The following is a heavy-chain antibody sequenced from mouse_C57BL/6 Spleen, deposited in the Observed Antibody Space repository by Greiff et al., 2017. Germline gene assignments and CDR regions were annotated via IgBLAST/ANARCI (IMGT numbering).Heavy chain of an antibody. J-gene: IGHJ2*01. V-gene: IGHV8-8*01. CDR3: ARISGQLRLQASGYFDY. Sequence: QVTLKESGPGILQPSQTLSLTCSFSGFSLSTFGMGVGWIRQPSGKGLEWLAHIWWDDDKYYNPALKSRLTISKDTSKNQVFLKIANVDTADTATYYCARISGQLRLQASGYFDYWGQGTTLTVSS. CDR1: GFSLSTFGMG. CDR2: IWWDDDK. D-gene: IGHD3-2*02.